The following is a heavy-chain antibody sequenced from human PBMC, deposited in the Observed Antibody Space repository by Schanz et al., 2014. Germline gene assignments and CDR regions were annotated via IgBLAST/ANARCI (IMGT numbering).Heavy chain of an antibody. V-gene: IGHV3-23*04. CDR2: MSGSGSTA. J-gene: IGHJ6*02. Sequence: EVQLVESGGGMVQPGGSLRLSCAASGFTFSDHYMDWVRQAPGKGLEWVSGMSGSGSTADYADSVKGRFTISRDNSENTLYLQMNSLRAEDTAVYFCARDRAACYYDSEMSYYYYGMDVWGQGTTVTVSS. D-gene: IGHD3-22*01. CDR3: ARDRAACYYDSEMSYYYYGMDV. CDR1: GFTFSDHY.